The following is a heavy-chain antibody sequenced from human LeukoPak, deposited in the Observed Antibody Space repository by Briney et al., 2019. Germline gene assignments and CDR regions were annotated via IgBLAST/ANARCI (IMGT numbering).Heavy chain of an antibody. CDR3: ATSNWGLPLFDY. J-gene: IGHJ4*02. V-gene: IGHV3-23*01. D-gene: IGHD7-27*01. CDR2: ISASGGTT. CDR1: QLTFNRYV. Sequence: GGSLRRSCTSSQLTFNRYVMAWVRQAPGKGLEWVSTISASGGTTYYADSVQGRFTISRDNSRNTLYLQMNSLRAEDTAVYYCATSNWGLPLFDYWGQGTLVTVSS.